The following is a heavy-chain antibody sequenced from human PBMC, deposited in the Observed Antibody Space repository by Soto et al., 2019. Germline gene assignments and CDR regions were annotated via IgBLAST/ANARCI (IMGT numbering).Heavy chain of an antibody. V-gene: IGHV3-21*01. D-gene: IGHD6-6*01. CDR3: ARDLIAARPSDAFDI. CDR2: ISSSSSYI. J-gene: IGHJ3*02. Sequence: GGSLRISCAASGFTFSSYSMNWVRQAPGKGLEWVSSISSSSSYIYYADSVKGRFTISRDNAKNSLYLQMNSLRAEDTAVYYCARDLIAARPSDAFDIWGQGTMVTVSS. CDR1: GFTFSSYS.